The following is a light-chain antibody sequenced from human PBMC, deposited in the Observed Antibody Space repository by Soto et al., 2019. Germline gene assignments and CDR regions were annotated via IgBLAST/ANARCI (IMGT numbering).Light chain of an antibody. CDR2: GAS. CDR1: QNINTY. Sequence: DIQMTQSPSSLSASVGDRVTMTCQTSQNINTYLNWYQQKPGKAPELLIYGASNLQSGVPFRFSGSGSGTHFTLTISSLEPEDSATYYCQESYSALWGTCGQGTKVEIK. CDR3: QESYSALWGT. V-gene: IGKV1-39*01. J-gene: IGKJ1*01.